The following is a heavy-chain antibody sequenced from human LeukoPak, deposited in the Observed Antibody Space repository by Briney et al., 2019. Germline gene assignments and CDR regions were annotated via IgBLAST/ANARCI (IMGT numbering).Heavy chain of an antibody. V-gene: IGHV3-21*06. CDR2: ISSSGSYI. CDR3: ARARSGYCSSTSCYSNWFDP. Sequence: KSGGSLRLSCAASGFTFSSYRMNWVRQAPGKGLEWVSSISSSGSYIFYADSVKGRFTISRDNAKNSLYLQMNSLRAEDTAVYYCARARSGYCSSTSCYSNWFDPWGQGTLVTVSS. CDR1: GFTFSSYR. D-gene: IGHD2-2*03. J-gene: IGHJ5*02.